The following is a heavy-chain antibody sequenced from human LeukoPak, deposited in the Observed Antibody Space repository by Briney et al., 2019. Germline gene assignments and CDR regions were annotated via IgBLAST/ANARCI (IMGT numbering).Heavy chain of an antibody. CDR3: ARDQEAFDY. CDR1: GGTFSSYA. J-gene: IGHJ4*02. CDR2: IYPSDGST. V-gene: IGHV1-46*01. Sequence: GASVKVSFKASGGTFSSYAISWVRQAPGQGLEWMGMIYPSDGSTSYAQKFQGRVTVTRDTSTSTVHMELSGLRSEDTAVYYCARDQEAFDYWGQGTLVTVSS.